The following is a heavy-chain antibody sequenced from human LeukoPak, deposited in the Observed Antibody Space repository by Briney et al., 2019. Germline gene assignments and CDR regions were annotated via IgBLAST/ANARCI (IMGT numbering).Heavy chain of an antibody. CDR2: ISSSSSYI. D-gene: IGHD3-22*01. V-gene: IGHV3-21*01. Sequence: PGGSLRLSCAASGFAFSSYSMNWVRQAPGKGLEWVSSISSSSSYIYYADSVKGRFTISRDNAKNSLYLQMNSLRAEDTAVYYCARRLLETYYYDSSGYTYYFDCWGQGTLVTVSS. CDR1: GFAFSSYS. CDR3: ARRLLETYYYDSSGYTYYFDC. J-gene: IGHJ4*02.